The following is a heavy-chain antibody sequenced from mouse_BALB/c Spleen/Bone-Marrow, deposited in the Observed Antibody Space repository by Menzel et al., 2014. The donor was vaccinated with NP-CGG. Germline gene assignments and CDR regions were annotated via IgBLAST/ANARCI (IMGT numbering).Heavy chain of an antibody. CDR3: TSLRLPY. CDR1: GYTFTSYW. V-gene: IGHV1S22*01. Sequence: LKQSGSELVRSGASVKLSCKASGYTFTSYWMHWVKQRPGQGLEWIGNIYPGSGSTNYDEKFKSKATLTVDTSSSTAYMQLSSLTSEDSAVYYCTSLRLPYWGQGTLVTVSA. D-gene: IGHD1-2*01. J-gene: IGHJ3*01. CDR2: IYPGSGST.